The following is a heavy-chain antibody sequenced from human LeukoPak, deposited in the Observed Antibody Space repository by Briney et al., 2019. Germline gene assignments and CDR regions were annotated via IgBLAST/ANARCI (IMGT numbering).Heavy chain of an antibody. CDR3: ARDGSGSYYYYYGMDV. CDR1: GGSIRSYY. D-gene: IGHD1-26*01. Sequence: SETLSLTCTVSGGSIRSYYWSWIRQPPGKGLEWIGYIYYSGSTHYNPSLQRRVTISVDTSKNQFSLQLSSVTAADTAVYYCARDGSGSYYYYYGMDVWGQGTTVTVSS. CDR2: IYYSGST. J-gene: IGHJ6*02. V-gene: IGHV4-59*01.